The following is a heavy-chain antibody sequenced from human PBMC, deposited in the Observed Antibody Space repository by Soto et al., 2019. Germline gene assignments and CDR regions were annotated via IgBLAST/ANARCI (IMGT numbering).Heavy chain of an antibody. Sequence: GASVKVSCKASGYTFTSYDINWVRQATGQGLEWMGWMNPNSGNTGYAQKFQGRVTMTRNTSISTAYMELSSLRAEDTAVYYCAKELVWAVPAATDYWGQGTLVTVSS. CDR2: MNPNSGNT. CDR1: GYTFTSYD. V-gene: IGHV1-8*01. J-gene: IGHJ4*02. D-gene: IGHD2-2*01. CDR3: AKELVWAVPAATDY.